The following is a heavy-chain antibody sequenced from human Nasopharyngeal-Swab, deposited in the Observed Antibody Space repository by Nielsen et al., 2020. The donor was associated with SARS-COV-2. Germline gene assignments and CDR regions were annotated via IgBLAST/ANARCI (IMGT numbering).Heavy chain of an antibody. CDR2: IVGDGSRA. CDR3: ATGYTYTYGLSFFDY. D-gene: IGHD5-18*01. CDR1: GFTFSDHW. J-gene: IGHJ4*02. V-gene: IGHV3-74*01. Sequence: GESLKISCAASGFTFSDHWMHWVRQAPGKGLVWVSRIVGDGSRAYYADSVKGRFSISRDNAKNTLYLQMNSLTADDTAVYYCATGYTYTYGLSFFDYWGQGTLVTVSS.